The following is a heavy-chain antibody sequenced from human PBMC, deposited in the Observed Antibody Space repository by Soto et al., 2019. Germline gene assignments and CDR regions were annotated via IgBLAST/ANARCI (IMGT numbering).Heavy chain of an antibody. CDR3: ATPRVFWSGYYEYYFAY. Sequence: QVQLVESGGGVVQPGRSLRLSCAASGFTFSSYGMHWVRQAPGKGLEWVAVISYDGSNKYYADSVKGRFTISRDNSKNTMYLQMNSLRAEDTAVYYCATPRVFWSGYYEYYFAYWGQGTLVTVSS. CDR2: ISYDGSNK. J-gene: IGHJ4*02. D-gene: IGHD3-3*01. CDR1: GFTFSSYG. V-gene: IGHV3-30*03.